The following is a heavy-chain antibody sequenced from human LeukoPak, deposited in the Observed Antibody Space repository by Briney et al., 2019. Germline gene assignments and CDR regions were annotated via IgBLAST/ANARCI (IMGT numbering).Heavy chain of an antibody. J-gene: IGHJ5*02. D-gene: IGHD3-10*01. CDR3: ARADSIVWFGELSFDP. CDR1: GYTFTGYY. V-gene: IGHV1-2*02. CDR2: INPNSGGT. Sequence: GASVKVSCKASGYTFTGYYMHWVRQAPGQGLGWRGWINPNSGGTNYAQKFQGGVTMTRDTSISTAYMELSRLRSDDTAVYYCARADSIVWFGELSFDPWGQGTLVTVSS.